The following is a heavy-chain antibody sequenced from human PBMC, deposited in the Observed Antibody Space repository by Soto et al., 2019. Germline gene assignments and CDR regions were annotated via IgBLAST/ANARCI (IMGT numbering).Heavy chain of an antibody. Sequence: SETLSLTCTVSGGSVSSSSYYWSWIRQPPGKGLEWIGYIYYSGGANYNPSLKSRVTISVDTSKNQFSLQLSSVTAADTAVYYCARGRVVYAMNWFDPWGQGTLVTVSS. CDR3: ARGRVVYAMNWFDP. V-gene: IGHV4-61*01. J-gene: IGHJ5*02. CDR1: GGSVSSSSYY. CDR2: IYYSGGA. D-gene: IGHD2-8*02.